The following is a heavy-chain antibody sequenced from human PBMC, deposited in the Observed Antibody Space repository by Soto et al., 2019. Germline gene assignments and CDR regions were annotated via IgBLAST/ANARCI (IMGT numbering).Heavy chain of an antibody. CDR3: AEDREWFGELFDAFDI. CDR1: GFTFSSYA. D-gene: IGHD3-10*01. J-gene: IGHJ3*02. Sequence: EVQLLESGGGLVRPGGSLRLSCAASGFTFSSYAMNWVRQAPGKGLEWVSAMSGSGGSTYYADSVKGRFTISRDNSKNALYLQMNSLRAGDTAVYYCAEDREWFGELFDAFDIWGQGTMVTVSS. CDR2: MSGSGGST. V-gene: IGHV3-23*01.